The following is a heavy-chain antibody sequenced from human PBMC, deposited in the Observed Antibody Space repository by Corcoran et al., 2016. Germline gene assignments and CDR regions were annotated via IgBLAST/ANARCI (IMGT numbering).Heavy chain of an antibody. D-gene: IGHD2-21*02. V-gene: IGHV6-1*01. Sequence: QVQLQQSGPGLVKPSQTLSLTCAISGDSVSSNSAAWNWIRQSPSRGLEWLGRTYYRSKWYNDYAVSVKSRITINPDTSKNQFSLQLNSVTPEDTAVYYCARGLCGGDCYSRSYYYYGMDVWGQGTTVTVSS. CDR3: ARGLCGGDCYSRSYYYYGMDV. CDR2: TYYRSKWYN. J-gene: IGHJ6*02. CDR1: GDSVSSNSAA.